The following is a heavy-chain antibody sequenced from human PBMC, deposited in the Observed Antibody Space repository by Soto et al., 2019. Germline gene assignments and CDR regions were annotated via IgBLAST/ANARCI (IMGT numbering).Heavy chain of an antibody. V-gene: IGHV4-34*01. CDR1: GGSFSGYY. J-gene: IGHJ4*02. CDR2: INHSGST. Sequence: SETLSLTCAVYGGSFSGYYWSWIRQPPGKGLEGIGEINHSGSTNYNPSLKSRITISVDTSKNQFSLKLSSVTAADTAVYYCASTMVRGVIITRCRFDYWGQGTLVTVSS. D-gene: IGHD3-10*01. CDR3: ASTMVRGVIITRCRFDY.